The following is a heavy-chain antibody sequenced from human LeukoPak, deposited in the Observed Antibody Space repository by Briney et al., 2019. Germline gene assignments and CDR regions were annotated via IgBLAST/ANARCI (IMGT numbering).Heavy chain of an antibody. CDR1: GGSISSYY. J-gene: IGHJ1*01. CDR3: ARVEYYYDSSGYYYNRYFQH. V-gene: IGHV4-59*01. D-gene: IGHD3-22*01. CDR2: IYDSGST. Sequence: SETLSLTCTVSGGSISSYYWSWIRQPPGKGLEWIGYIYDSGSTNYNPSLKSRVTISVDTSKSQLSLKLSSVTAADTAVYYCARVEYYYDSSGYYYNRYFQHWGQGTLVTVSS.